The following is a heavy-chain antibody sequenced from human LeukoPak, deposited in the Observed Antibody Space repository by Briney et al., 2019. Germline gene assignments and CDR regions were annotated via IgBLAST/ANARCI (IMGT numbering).Heavy chain of an antibody. CDR3: ARVLWFGELLSYYFDY. J-gene: IGHJ4*02. CDR1: GGTFSSYA. V-gene: IGHV1-69*13. Sequence: SVKVSCKASGGTFSSYAISWVRQAPGQGLEWMGRIIPIFGTANYAQKFQGRVTITADESTSTAYMELSSLRSEDTAVYYCARVLWFGELLSYYFDYWGQGTLVTVSS. CDR2: IIPIFGTA. D-gene: IGHD3-10*01.